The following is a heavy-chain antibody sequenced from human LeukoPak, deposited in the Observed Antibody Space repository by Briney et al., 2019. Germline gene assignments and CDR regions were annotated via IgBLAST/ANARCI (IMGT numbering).Heavy chain of an antibody. D-gene: IGHD5-18*01. CDR2: IWYDGSNK. J-gene: IGHJ4*02. Sequence: HPGRSLRLSCAASGFTFSSYGMHWVRQAPGKGLEWVAVIWYDGSNKYYADSVKGRFTISRDNSKNTLYLQMNSLKAEDTAVYYCARNMPDLGPHTAMVIKAFDYWGQGTLVTVSS. CDR3: ARNMPDLGPHTAMVIKAFDY. V-gene: IGHV3-33*01. CDR1: GFTFSSYG.